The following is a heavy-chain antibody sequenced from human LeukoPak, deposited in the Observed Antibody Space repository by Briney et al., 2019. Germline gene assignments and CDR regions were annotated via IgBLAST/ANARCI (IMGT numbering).Heavy chain of an antibody. CDR1: GFTFSTYT. V-gene: IGHV3-21*01. CDR2: ISSSSTYI. J-gene: IGHJ4*02. CDR3: ARGKFSSAWMNY. Sequence: GGSLRPSYAASGFTFSTYTMSWVRQAPGKGLEWVSSISSSSTYIYYADSIKGRFTISRDNAKNSLYLQMNSLRAEDTAVYYCARGKFSSAWMNYWGQGTLVTVSS. D-gene: IGHD6-19*01.